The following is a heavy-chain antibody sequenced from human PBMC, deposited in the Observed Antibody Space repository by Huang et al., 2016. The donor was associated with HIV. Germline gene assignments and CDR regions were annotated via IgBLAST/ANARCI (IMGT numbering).Heavy chain of an antibody. J-gene: IGHJ3*02. Sequence: EVQLLVSGGGLVQPGGSLRFSCAASRLTFSRYSMNWVRQAPGKGLEWVSGITGSGGATNYATSVKGRYTISRYNSKNTLYLQINSLRAEDTAVFYCTKAYFGGGGAFDIWGQGTMVTVSS. CDR1: RLTFSRYS. D-gene: IGHD3-3*01. CDR2: ITGSGGAT. CDR3: TKAYFGGGGAFDI. V-gene: IGHV3-23*01.